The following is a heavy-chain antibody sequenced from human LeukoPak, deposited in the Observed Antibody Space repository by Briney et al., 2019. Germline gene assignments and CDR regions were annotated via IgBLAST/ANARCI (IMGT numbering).Heavy chain of an antibody. D-gene: IGHD3-3*01. CDR2: IYHSGST. CDR3: ARAAIFGGVYFDY. Sequence: SETLSLTCTASGGSISSYYWSWIRQPPGKGLEWIGYIYHSGSTYYNPSLKSRVTISVDRSKNQFSLKLSSVTAADTAVYYCARAAIFGGVYFDYWGQGTLVTVSS. V-gene: IGHV4-59*12. CDR1: GGSISSYY. J-gene: IGHJ4*02.